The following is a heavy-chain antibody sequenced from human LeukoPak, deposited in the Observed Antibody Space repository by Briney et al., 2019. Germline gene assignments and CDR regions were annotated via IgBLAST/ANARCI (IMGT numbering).Heavy chain of an antibody. CDR3: ARLGSGYYFAFDL. D-gene: IGHD3-22*01. J-gene: IGHJ2*01. CDR1: GFTFSSYA. Sequence: GGSLRLSCAASGFTFSSYAMSWVRQAPGKGLEWVSLFYSDDKTYYADSVKGRFTISRDTSKNTLSLQMHRLRDADTAVYYCARLGSGYYFAFDLWGRGTLVTVSS. V-gene: IGHV3-66*04. CDR2: FYSDDKT.